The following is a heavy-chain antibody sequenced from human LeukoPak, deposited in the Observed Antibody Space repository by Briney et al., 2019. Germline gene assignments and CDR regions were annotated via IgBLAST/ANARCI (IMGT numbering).Heavy chain of an antibody. CDR2: IIPIFGTA. Sequence: GASVKVSCKASGGTFSSYAISWVRQAPGQGLEWMGGIIPIFGTANYAQKFQGRVTITADKSTSTAYMELSSLRSEDTAVYYCARAHYYDSSGEAPNYYFDYWGQGTLVTVSS. CDR3: ARAHYYDSSGEAPNYYFDY. V-gene: IGHV1-69*06. J-gene: IGHJ4*02. CDR1: GGTFSSYA. D-gene: IGHD3-22*01.